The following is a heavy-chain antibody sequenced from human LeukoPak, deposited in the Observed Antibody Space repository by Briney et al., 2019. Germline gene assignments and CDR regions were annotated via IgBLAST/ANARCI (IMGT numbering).Heavy chain of an antibody. V-gene: IGHV4-38-2*02. J-gene: IGHJ4*02. D-gene: IGHD4-17*01. CDR1: GYSISSGYY. CDR3: ALGAVTIEGG. Sequence: KPSETLSLTCTVSGYSISSGYYWGWIRQPPGKGLEWIGSIYHSGSTYYNPSLKSRVTISVDTSKNQFSLKLSSVTAADTAVYYCALGAVTIEGGWGQGTLVTVSS. CDR2: IYHSGST.